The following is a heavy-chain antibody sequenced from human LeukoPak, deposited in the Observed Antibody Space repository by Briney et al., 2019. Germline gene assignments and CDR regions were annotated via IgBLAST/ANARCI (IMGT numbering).Heavy chain of an antibody. J-gene: IGHJ4*02. CDR1: GGSISSYY. CDR2: IYYSGST. Sequence: SSETLSLTCTVSGGSISSYYWSWIRQPPGKGLEWIGYIYYSGSTNYNPSLKSRVTISVDTSKNQFSLKLSSVTAADTAVYYCARQGVVRYFDWLFGGFDYWGQGTLVTVSS. D-gene: IGHD3-9*01. V-gene: IGHV4-59*08. CDR3: ARQGVVRYFDWLFGGFDY.